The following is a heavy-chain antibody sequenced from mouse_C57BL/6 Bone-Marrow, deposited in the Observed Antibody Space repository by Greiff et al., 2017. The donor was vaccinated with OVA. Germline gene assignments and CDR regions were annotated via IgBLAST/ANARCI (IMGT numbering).Heavy chain of an antibody. D-gene: IGHD1-1*01. Sequence: QVQLQQPGAELVKPGASVKLSCKASGYTFTSYWMHWVKQRPGRGLEWIGRIDPNSGGTKYNEKFKRKATLTVDKPSSTAYMQLSILTSEDSAVYYCARSKRPNYYGSRWAYWGQGTLVTVSA. J-gene: IGHJ3*01. V-gene: IGHV1-72*01. CDR1: GYTFTSYW. CDR3: ARSKRPNYYGSRWAY. CDR2: IDPNSGGT.